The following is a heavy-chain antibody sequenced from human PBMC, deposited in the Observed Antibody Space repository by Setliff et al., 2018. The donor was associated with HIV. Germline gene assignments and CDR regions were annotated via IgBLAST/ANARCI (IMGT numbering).Heavy chain of an antibody. CDR1: GGSFSGYY. Sequence: ASETLSLTCAVYGGSFSGYYWNWIRQPPGKGLEWVGEINLIGRTNYNPSLKSRVTISLDTSKNQFSLKLNSVTAADTAIYYCARETGEGGGTGGIFQYWGQGTLVTVSS. D-gene: IGHD3-16*01. V-gene: IGHV4-34*01. CDR3: ARETGEGGGTGGIFQY. J-gene: IGHJ4*02. CDR2: INLIGRT.